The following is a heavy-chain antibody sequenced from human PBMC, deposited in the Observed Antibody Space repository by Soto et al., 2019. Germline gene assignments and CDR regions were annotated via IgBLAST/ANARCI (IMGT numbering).Heavy chain of an antibody. CDR3: AKGYDFWSVKDYFDY. V-gene: IGHV3-30*18. J-gene: IGHJ4*02. CDR1: GFTFSSYG. CDR2: ISYDGSNK. Sequence: PGGSLRLSCAASGFTFSSYGMHWVRQAPGKGLEWVAVISYDGSNKYYADSVKGRFTISRDNSKNTLYLQMNSLRAEDTAVYYCAKGYDFWSVKDYFDYWGQGTLVTVSS. D-gene: IGHD3-3*01.